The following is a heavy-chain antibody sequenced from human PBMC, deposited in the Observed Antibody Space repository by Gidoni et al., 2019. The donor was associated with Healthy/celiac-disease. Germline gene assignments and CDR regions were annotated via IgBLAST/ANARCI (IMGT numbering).Heavy chain of an antibody. CDR3: ARETPRPYSYGYLYYFDY. Sequence: QVQLVQSGAEVKKPGSSVKVSCKASGGTFSSYAISWVRQAPGQGLEWMGGIIPIFGTANYAQKFQGRVTITADESTSTAYMELSSLRSEDTAVYYCARETPRPYSYGYLYYFDYWGQGTLVTVSS. J-gene: IGHJ4*02. D-gene: IGHD5-18*01. CDR1: GGTFSSYA. V-gene: IGHV1-69*01. CDR2: IIPIFGTA.